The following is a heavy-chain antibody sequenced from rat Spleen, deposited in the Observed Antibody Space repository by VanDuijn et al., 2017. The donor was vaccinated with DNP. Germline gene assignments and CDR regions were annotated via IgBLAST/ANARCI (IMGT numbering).Heavy chain of an antibody. CDR1: GFTFNNYW. CDR2: ITGSGGSS. V-gene: IGHV5-31*01. D-gene: IGHD1-2*01. CDR3: ASWAPIAPLSTSNY. Sequence: EVQLVESGGDLVQPGRSLKLSCVASGFTFNNYWMAWIRQVPGKGLEWVASITGSGGSSYYPDSVKGRFTISRDNVKNTLYLQMNSLRSEDTATYYCASWAPIAPLSTSNYWGQGVMVTVSS. J-gene: IGHJ2*01.